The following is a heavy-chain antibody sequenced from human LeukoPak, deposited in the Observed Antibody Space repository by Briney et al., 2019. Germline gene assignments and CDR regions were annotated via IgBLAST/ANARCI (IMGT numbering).Heavy chain of an antibody. CDR2: IIPIFGTA. D-gene: IGHD3-3*01. J-gene: IGHJ6*03. Sequence: ASVKVSCKCSVGTFSSYALSWVRQPPGKGLEWMGGIIPIFGTANYAQKFQGRVTITTDESTSTAYMELSSLRSEDTAVYYCARARAPDFRRYYYYMDVWGKGTTVTVSS. CDR1: VGTFSSYA. CDR3: ARARAPDFRRYYYYMDV. V-gene: IGHV1-69*05.